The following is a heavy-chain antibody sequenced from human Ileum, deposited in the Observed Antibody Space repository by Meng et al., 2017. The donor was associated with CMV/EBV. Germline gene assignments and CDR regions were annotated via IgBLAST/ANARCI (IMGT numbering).Heavy chain of an antibody. J-gene: IGHJ6*02. CDR1: GFSFSNFN. Sequence: GGSLRLSCAASGFSFSNFNMNWVRQAPGKGLEWVAYISGGGVPKFYADSVKGRFTVSRDNAKNSLYLEMNNLRDEDTAIYYCARGQSGRHQYYYYYYGMDVWGQGTTVTVSS. CDR2: ISGGGVPK. CDR3: ARGQSGRHQYYYYYYGMDV. V-gene: IGHV3-48*02. D-gene: IGHD3-10*01.